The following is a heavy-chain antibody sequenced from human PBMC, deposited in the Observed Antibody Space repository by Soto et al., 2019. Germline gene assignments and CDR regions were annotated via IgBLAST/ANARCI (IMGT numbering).Heavy chain of an antibody. CDR2: IKSKGHGGTT. CDR3: TTDSYTSVIVVRFDY. CDR1: GFAFSNAW. D-gene: IGHD3-22*01. V-gene: IGHV3-15*07. J-gene: IGHJ4*01. Sequence: PGGSLRLSCAASGFAFSNAWINWVRQAPGKGLEWVGRIKSKGHGGTTDFAAPVRGRFAISRDDSRNLVYMQMNSLNTEDTAVYYFTTDSYTSVIVVRFDYWGHGTLVTVSS.